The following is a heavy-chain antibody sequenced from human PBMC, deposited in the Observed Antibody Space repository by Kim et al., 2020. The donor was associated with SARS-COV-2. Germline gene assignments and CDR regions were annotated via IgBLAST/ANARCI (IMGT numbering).Heavy chain of an antibody. D-gene: IGHD3-3*02. CDR3: TRVSRTTLAFWDAFDI. Sequence: GGSLRLSCAASGFTFSGSAMHWVRQASGKGLEWVGRIRSKANNYATAYAASVKGRFTISRDDSKNTAYLQMNSLKTEDTAVYYCTRVSRTTLAFWDAFDIWGQGTMVTVSS. CDR2: IRSKANNYAT. J-gene: IGHJ3*02. CDR1: GFTFSGSA. V-gene: IGHV3-73*01.